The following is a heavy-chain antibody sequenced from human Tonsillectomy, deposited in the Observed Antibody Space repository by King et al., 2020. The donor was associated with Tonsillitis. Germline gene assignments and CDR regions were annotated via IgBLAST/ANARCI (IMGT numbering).Heavy chain of an antibody. J-gene: IGHJ6*03. CDR3: ARWAEYYYYHYMDV. Sequence: VQLVESGAEVGKPGASMKVSCKASGYTLITYGISWVRQAPGQGLEWMGSISSYNSNTNYAQKLHDRVTMSTDTSTNTAHMELRNLTSDDTAVYFCARWAEYYYYHYMDVWGKGTTVTVSS. CDR2: ISSYNSNT. CDR1: GYTLITYG. V-gene: IGHV1-18*01.